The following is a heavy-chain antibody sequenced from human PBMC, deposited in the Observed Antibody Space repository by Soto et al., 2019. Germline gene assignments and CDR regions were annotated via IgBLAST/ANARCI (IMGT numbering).Heavy chain of an antibody. CDR1: GYTFTDYD. V-gene: IGHV1-8*01. CDR3: AKGPRNWGVDY. CDR2: MNPNNGNT. D-gene: IGHD7-27*01. J-gene: IGHJ4*02. Sequence: QVQLVQSGAEVEKPGASVKVSCEASGYTFTDYDINWFRQATGQGLEWMGWMNPNNGNTGYAQNLQGRVPMTRSTTISTADMELSTLRSEDTAVYYCAKGPRNWGVDYWGQGTLVTVSS.